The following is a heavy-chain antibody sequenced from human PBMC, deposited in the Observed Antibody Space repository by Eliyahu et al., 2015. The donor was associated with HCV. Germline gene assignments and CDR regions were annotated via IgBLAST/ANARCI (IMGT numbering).Heavy chain of an antibody. CDR2: ISSSSSYI. Sequence: EVQLVESGGGLVKPGGSLRLSCAASGFTFSSYNMNWVRQAPGKGLEWVSSISSSSSYIYYADSVKGRFTISRDNAKNSLYLQMNSLRAEDTAVYYCARDLVGLRLGELSSDDAFDIWGQGTMVTVSS. D-gene: IGHD3-16*02. CDR1: GFTFSSYN. CDR3: ARDLVGLRLGELSSDDAFDI. V-gene: IGHV3-21*01. J-gene: IGHJ3*02.